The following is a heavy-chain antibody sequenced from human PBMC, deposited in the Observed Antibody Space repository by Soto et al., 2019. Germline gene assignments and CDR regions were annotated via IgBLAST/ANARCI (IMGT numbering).Heavy chain of an antibody. CDR3: ASPRVEVPAAPFDY. CDR1: GGTFSSYA. J-gene: IGHJ4*02. D-gene: IGHD2-2*01. CDR2: IIPIFGTA. Sequence: VKLVQSGAGVKKPGSSVKVSSKASGGTFSSYAISWVRQAPGQGLEWMGGIIPIFGTANYAQKFQGRVTITADESTSTAYMELSSLRSEDTAVYYCASPRVEVPAAPFDYWGQGTLVTVSS. V-gene: IGHV1-69*01.